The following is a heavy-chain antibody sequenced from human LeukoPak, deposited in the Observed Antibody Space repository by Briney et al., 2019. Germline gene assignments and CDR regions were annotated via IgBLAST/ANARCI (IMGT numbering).Heavy chain of an antibody. D-gene: IGHD3-3*01. Sequence: SVKVSCKASGGTFSSYAISWVRRAPGQGLEWMGGIIPIFGTANYAQKFQGRVTITADESTSTAYMELSSLRSEDTAVYYCARGLTYYDFWSGSNGFDPWGQGTLVTVSS. J-gene: IGHJ5*02. CDR3: ARGLTYYDFWSGSNGFDP. CDR2: IIPIFGTA. V-gene: IGHV1-69*13. CDR1: GGTFSSYA.